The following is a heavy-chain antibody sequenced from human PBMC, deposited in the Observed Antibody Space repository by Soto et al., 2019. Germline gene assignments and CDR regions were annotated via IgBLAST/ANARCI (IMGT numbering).Heavy chain of an antibody. D-gene: IGHD6-13*01. CDR3: ARDPRIAAAGYYYYYGMDV. J-gene: IGHJ6*02. CDR2: IYYSGST. Sequence: SETLSLTCTVSGGSISSYYWTWIRQPPGKGLEWIGYIYYSGSTNYNPSLKRRVTISVDTSKNQFSLKLSSVTAADTAVYYCARDPRIAAAGYYYYYGMDVRGQGTTVTVSS. CDR1: GGSISSYY. V-gene: IGHV4-59*01.